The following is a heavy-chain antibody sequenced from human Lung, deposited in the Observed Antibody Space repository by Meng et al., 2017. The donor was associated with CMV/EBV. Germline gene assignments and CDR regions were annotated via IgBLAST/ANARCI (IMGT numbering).Heavy chain of an antibody. CDR2: INPSGGST. CDR3: ARDRYQYYYLHS. J-gene: IGHJ1*01. V-gene: IGHV1-46*01. Sequence: XXVSCXASGYTFTSYYMHWVRQAPGQGLEWMGIINPSGGSTTYAQKFQGRVTMTRDTSTSTVYMELSSLRSEDTAVYYCARDRYQYYYLHSWGQGTLVTVSS. CDR1: GYTFTSYY. D-gene: IGHD3-10*02.